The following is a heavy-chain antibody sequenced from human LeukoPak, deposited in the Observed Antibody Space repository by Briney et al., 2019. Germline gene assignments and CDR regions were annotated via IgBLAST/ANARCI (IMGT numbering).Heavy chain of an antibody. J-gene: IGHJ4*02. CDR3: AKDDYYDSSLPDY. CDR2: IYSGGST. CDR1: GFTVSSNY. D-gene: IGHD3-22*01. V-gene: IGHV3-53*05. Sequence: GGSLRLSCAASGFTVSSNYMSWVRQAPGKGLEWVSVIYSGGSTYYADSVKGRFTISRDNSKNTLYLQMNSLRAEDTAVYYCAKDDYYDSSLPDYWGQGTLVTVSS.